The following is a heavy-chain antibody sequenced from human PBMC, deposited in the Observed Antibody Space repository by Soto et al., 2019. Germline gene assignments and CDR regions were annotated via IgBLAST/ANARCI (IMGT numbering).Heavy chain of an antibody. CDR1: GFTFSSYA. D-gene: IGHD3-22*01. CDR2: ISGSGGST. J-gene: IGHJ4*02. Sequence: EVQLLESGGGLVQPGGSLRLSCAASGFTFSSYAMSWVRQAPGKGLEWVSAISGSGGSTYYADSVKGRFTISRDNSKNTLDLQMNSLRVEDTAVYYCAKALLLYYGDSSGYMYDFAYWGQGTLVTVSS. CDR3: AKALLLYYGDSSGYMYDFAY. V-gene: IGHV3-23*01.